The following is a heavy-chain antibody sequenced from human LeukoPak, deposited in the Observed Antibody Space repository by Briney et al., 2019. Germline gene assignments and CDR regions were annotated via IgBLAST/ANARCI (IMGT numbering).Heavy chain of an antibody. CDR2: IRYDGSNK. V-gene: IGHV3-30*02. Sequence: GGSLRLSCAASGFTFSSYGMHWVRQAPGKGLEWVAFIRYDGSNKYYADSVKGRFTISRDNSKNTLYLQMNSLRAEDTAVYYCAREISGYNYYYYMDVWGKGTTVTVSS. CDR3: AREISGYNYYYYMDV. CDR1: GFTFSSYG. J-gene: IGHJ6*03. D-gene: IGHD6-19*01.